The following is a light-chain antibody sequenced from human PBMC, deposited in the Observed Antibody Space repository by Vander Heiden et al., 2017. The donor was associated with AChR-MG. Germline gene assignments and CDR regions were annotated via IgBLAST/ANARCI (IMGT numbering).Light chain of an antibody. V-gene: IGLV1-44*01. CDR1: SSNIGSNT. J-gene: IGLJ1*01. Sequence: QSVLTQPPSASGTPRQRVTISCSGSSSNIGSNTVNWYQQLPGTAPKLLIYSNNQRPSGVPDRFSGSKSGTSASLAISGLQSEDEADYYCAAWDDSPNYVFGTGTKVTGL. CDR3: AAWDDSPNYV. CDR2: SNN.